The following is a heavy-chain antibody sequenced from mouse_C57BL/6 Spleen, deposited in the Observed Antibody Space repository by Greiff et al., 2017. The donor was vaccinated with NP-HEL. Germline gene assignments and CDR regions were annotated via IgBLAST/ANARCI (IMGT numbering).Heavy chain of an antibody. CDR2: ISSGSSTT. CDR3: AKAVGRAWFAY. J-gene: IGHJ3*01. D-gene: IGHD1-1*01. CDR1: GFTFSDYG. V-gene: IGHV5-17*01. Sequence: EVKLVESGGGLVKPGGSLKLSCAASGFTFSDYGMHWVRQAPEKGLEWVAYISSGSSTTYYADTVKGRFTISRDNAKNTLFLQMTSLRSEDTAMYYCAKAVGRAWFAYWGQGTLVTVSA.